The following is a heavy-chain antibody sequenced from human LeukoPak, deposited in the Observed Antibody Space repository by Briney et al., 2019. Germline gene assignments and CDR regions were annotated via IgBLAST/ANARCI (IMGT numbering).Heavy chain of an antibody. D-gene: IGHD3-10*01. CDR2: ISSSGSTI. V-gene: IGHV3-48*03. J-gene: IGHJ4*02. CDR1: GFTFSSYE. CDR3: ARGVDSGSYYNDY. Sequence: PGGSLRLSCAACGFTFSSYEMNWVREARGKGLVWVSYISSSGSTIYYADSEKGRFTISRDNAKNSLYLQMKSLRAEDTAVYYCARGVDSGSYYNDYWGQGTVVTVSA.